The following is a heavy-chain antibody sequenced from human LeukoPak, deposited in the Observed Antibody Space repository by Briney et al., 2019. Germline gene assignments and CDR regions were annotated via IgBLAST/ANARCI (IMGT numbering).Heavy chain of an antibody. Sequence: GSLRLSCAASGFTFSSYSMNWVRQAPGKGLEWVSSISSSGSYIYYADSVKGRFTISRDNAKNSLYLQMNSLRAEDTAVYYCAREAQGYYYDSSGYYSDYWGQGTLVTVSS. V-gene: IGHV3-21*01. CDR3: AREAQGYYYDSSGYYSDY. CDR2: ISSSGSYI. D-gene: IGHD3-22*01. J-gene: IGHJ4*02. CDR1: GFTFSSYS.